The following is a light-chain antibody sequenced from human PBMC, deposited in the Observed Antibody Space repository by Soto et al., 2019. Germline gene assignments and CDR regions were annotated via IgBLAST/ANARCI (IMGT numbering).Light chain of an antibody. Sequence: DIQMTQSPSSLSASVGDRVTVTCRASQSIDTYLNWYQQRPGQAPKLLIYVASTLQSGVQSRFSGSGSGTHFTLTISSLQPEDFATYYCQQNQDIPPTFGQGTRVERK. J-gene: IGKJ1*01. CDR2: VAS. CDR3: QQNQDIPPT. CDR1: QSIDTY. V-gene: IGKV1-39*01.